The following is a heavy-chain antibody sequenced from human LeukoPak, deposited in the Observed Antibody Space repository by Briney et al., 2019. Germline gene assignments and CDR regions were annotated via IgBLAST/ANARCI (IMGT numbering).Heavy chain of an antibody. D-gene: IGHD3-22*01. J-gene: IGHJ3*02. CDR2: ISHRGST. Sequence: SETLSLTCAVYGGSFSGYYWSWIRQPPGKGLEWIGEISHRGSTNYNPSLKSRVTISVDTSKNQFSLKLSSVTAADTAVYYCARPKTYYYDSSGYFDAFDIWGQGTMVIVSS. CDR3: ARPKTYYYDSSGYFDAFDI. CDR1: GGSFSGYY. V-gene: IGHV4-34*01.